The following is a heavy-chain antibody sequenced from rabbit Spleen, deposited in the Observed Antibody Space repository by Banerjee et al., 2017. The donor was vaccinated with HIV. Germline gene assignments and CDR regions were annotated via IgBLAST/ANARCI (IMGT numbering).Heavy chain of an antibody. D-gene: IGHD2-1*01. Sequence: QEQLEESGGGLVKPEGSLTLTCKASGVSLNDKDVMCWVRQAPGKGLEWIACINTATGKGVYATWAKGRFTISRTSSTTVTLQMTSLTAADTATYFCVRDQAGDADYGPYYLNLWGPGPSSPS. J-gene: IGHJ4*01. CDR2: INTATGKG. CDR3: VRDQAGDADYGPYYLNL. CDR1: GVSLNDKDV. V-gene: IGHV1S45*01.